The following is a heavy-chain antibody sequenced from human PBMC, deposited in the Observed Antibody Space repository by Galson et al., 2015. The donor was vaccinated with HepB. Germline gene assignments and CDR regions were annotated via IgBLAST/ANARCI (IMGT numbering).Heavy chain of an antibody. CDR1: GFTFTSSA. Sequence: SVKVSCKASGFTFTSSAMQWVRQARGQRLEWIGWIVVGSGNTNYAQKFQERVTITRDMSTSTAYMELSSLRSEDTAVYYCAAVLHDLDGLLFDPWGRGTLVTVSS. V-gene: IGHV1-58*02. CDR3: AAVLHDLDGLLFDP. J-gene: IGHJ2*01. D-gene: IGHD1-1*01. CDR2: IVVGSGNT.